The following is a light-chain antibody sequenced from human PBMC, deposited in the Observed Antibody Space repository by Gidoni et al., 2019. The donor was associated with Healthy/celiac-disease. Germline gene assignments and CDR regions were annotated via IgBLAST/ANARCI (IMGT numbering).Light chain of an antibody. CDR3: QQYGSTPFT. CDR1: QSVSSNY. J-gene: IGKJ2*01. Sequence: EIVLTQSPGTLSLSPGERATLACRASQSVSSNYLAWYQQKPGQAPRLLIFEASSRATGIPDRFSGSGSGTDFTLTISRLEPDDFAVYYCQQYGSTPFTFXQXTKLEIK. CDR2: EAS. V-gene: IGKV3-20*01.